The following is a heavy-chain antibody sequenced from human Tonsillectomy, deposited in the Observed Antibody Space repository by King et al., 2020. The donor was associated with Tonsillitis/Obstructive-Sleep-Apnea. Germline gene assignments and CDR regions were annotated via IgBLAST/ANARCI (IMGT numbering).Heavy chain of an antibody. CDR1: GFTFSNAW. D-gene: IGHD3-22*01. CDR3: TTAYYYDSSGYGI. Sequence: VQLVESGGGLVKPGGSLRLSCAASGFTFSNAWMSWVRQAPGKGLEWVGRIKSKTDGGTTDYAAPVKGRVTISREDSKNTLYLQMNSLKTEDTAVYYCTTAYYYDSSGYGIWGQGTMVTVSS. J-gene: IGHJ3*02. V-gene: IGHV3-15*01. CDR2: IKSKTDGGTT.